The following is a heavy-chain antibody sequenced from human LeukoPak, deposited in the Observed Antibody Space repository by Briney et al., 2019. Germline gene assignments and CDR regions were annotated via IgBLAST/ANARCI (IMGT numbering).Heavy chain of an antibody. CDR2: ISGSGGST. CDR3: AKDRKQWLVLDY. D-gene: IGHD6-19*01. J-gene: IGHJ4*02. CDR1: GFTFTTYA. V-gene: IGHV3-23*01. Sequence: PGGSLRLSCATFGFTFTTYAMSWVRQAPGKGLEWVSAISGSGGSTYYADSVKGRFTISRDISKSTAFLQMTSLRAGDTAVYYCAKDRKQWLVLDYWGQGTLVTVSS.